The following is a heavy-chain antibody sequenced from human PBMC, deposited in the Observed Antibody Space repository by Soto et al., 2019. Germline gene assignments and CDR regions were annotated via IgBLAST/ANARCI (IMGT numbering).Heavy chain of an antibody. J-gene: IGHJ4*02. V-gene: IGHV3-11*01. CDR1: GFTFSDYY. Sequence: GGSLRLSCAASGFTFSDYYMSWIRQAPGKGLEWVSYISSSGSTIYYADSVKGRFTTSRDNAKNSLYLQMNSLGAEDTAVYYCARDLEYSSSPGYWGQGTLVTVSS. CDR2: ISSSGSTI. D-gene: IGHD6-6*01. CDR3: ARDLEYSSSPGY.